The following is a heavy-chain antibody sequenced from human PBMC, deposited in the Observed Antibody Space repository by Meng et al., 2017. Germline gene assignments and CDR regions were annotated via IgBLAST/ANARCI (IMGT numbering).Heavy chain of an antibody. D-gene: IGHD6-19*01. V-gene: IGHV1-2*02. CDR2: INPHSGGT. CDR3: ARRVAVAGNTSRVRWFDP. J-gene: IGHJ5*02. Sequence: QVQLVQFGPEVKKPGASVKVSCKASGYTFTDYYLHWVRQAPGQGLEWMGWINPHSGGTYFAQNFQGRVTLTSDTSISTAYMELSRLRSDDTAMYYCARRVAVAGNTSRVRWFDPWGQGTLVTVSS. CDR1: GYTFTDYY.